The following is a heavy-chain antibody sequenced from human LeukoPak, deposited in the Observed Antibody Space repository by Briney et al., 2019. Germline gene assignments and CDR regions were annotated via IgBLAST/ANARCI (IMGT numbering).Heavy chain of an antibody. D-gene: IGHD6-19*01. CDR2: ISSSSSYI. V-gene: IGHV3-21*01. J-gene: IGHJ4*02. CDR3: ARTGWPAAYYFDY. CDR1: GFTFSSYS. Sequence: GGPLRLSCAASGFTFSSYSMNWVRQAPGKGLEWVSSISSSSSYIYYADSVKGRFTISRDNAKNSLYLQMNSLRAEDTAVYYCARTGWPAAYYFDYWGQGTLVTVSS.